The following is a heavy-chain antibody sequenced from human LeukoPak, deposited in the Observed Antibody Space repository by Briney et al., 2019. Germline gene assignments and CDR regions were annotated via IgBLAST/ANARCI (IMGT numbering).Heavy chain of an antibody. J-gene: IGHJ4*02. CDR1: EFTFSSYG. D-gene: IGHD1-7*01. CDR3: AKLAPIGTTLGLLFDY. CDR2: ILYDAFNT. V-gene: IGHV3-30*18. Sequence: PGGSLRLSCAASEFTFSSYGMHCVRQAPGKGLEWVAAILYDAFNTYYADSVKGRFTISRDNSKNTLYLQMNSLRAEDTAVYYCAKLAPIGTTLGLLFDYWGQGTLVTVSS.